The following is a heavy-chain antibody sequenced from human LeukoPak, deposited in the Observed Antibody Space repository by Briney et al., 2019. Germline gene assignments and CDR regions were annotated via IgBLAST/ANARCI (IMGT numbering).Heavy chain of an antibody. CDR1: GGTFSSYA. D-gene: IGHD3-22*01. CDR2: IIPIFGTA. CDR3: ARVRNDYDGSGFNDC. Sequence: GASVKVSCEASGGTFSSYAISWVRQAPGQGLEWMGGIIPIFGTANYAQKFQGRVTITADESTSTAYMELSSLRAEDTAVYYCARVRNDYDGSGFNDCWGQGTLVTVSS. V-gene: IGHV1-69*13. J-gene: IGHJ4*02.